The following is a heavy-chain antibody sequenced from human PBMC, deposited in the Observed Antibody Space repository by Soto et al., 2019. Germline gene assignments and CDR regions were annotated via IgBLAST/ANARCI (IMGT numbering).Heavy chain of an antibody. CDR3: ARNVYCHSGICHVVWFDP. V-gene: IGHV4-4*02. D-gene: IGHD5-12*01. Sequence: QVQLQESGPGLVEPSGTLSLTCDVSGGSMRNLDWWSWVRQTPGKGLEWIGEISHSGNTNSNPSLESRVTLAMDTSTNQFALTVRSLTATDAAMYFCARNVYCHSGICHVVWFDPWGQGTLVSVSS. J-gene: IGHJ5*02. CDR1: GGSMRNLDW. CDR2: ISHSGNT.